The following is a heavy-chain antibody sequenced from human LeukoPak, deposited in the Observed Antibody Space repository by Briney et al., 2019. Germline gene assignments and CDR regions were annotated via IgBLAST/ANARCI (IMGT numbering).Heavy chain of an antibody. CDR3: ARDLSSSHTFDY. CDR2: ISYDGSNK. CDR1: GFTFSSYG. D-gene: IGHD6-6*01. Sequence: GRSLRLSCAASGFTFSSYGMHWVRQAPGKGLEWVAVISYDGSNKYYADSVKGRFTISRDNSKNTLYLQMNSLRAEDTAVYYCARDLSSSHTFDYWGQGTLVTVSS. V-gene: IGHV3-30*03. J-gene: IGHJ4*01.